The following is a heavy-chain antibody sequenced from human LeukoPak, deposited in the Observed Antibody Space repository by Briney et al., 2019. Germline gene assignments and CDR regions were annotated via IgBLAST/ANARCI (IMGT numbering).Heavy chain of an antibody. CDR3: ARSRSGWPIDY. J-gene: IGHJ4*02. Sequence: SETLSLTCAVYGGSFSGYYWSWIRQPPGKGLEWIGEINHSGSTNYNPSLKSRVTISVDTSKNQFFLKLSSVTAADTAVYYCARSRSGWPIDYWGQGTLVTVSS. V-gene: IGHV4-34*01. CDR2: INHSGST. CDR1: GGSFSGYY. D-gene: IGHD6-19*01.